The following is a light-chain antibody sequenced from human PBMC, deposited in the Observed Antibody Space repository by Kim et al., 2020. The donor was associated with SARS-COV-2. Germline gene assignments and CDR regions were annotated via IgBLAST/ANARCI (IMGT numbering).Light chain of an antibody. CDR2: AAS. Sequence: SASVGDRVTSPCRASQNICNYLKWYQQIPGKAPKVLIIAASHVQIGVPSRFCGSGSATDFTLTISSLQPEDFATYYCQESYSNFHTFGQGTKLE. CDR1: QNICNY. V-gene: IGKV1-39*01. J-gene: IGKJ2*01. CDR3: QESYSNFHT.